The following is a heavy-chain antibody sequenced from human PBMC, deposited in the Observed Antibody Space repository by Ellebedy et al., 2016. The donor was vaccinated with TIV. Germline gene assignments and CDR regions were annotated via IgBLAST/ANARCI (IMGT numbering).Heavy chain of an antibody. Sequence: GGSLRLSCAASGFTFSNAWMNWVRQAPGKGLEWVGRIKSKTDGGAADYAAPVKGRFTNSRDDSKNTLYLQMNSLKTEDTAVYFCTTVYRYNYDSVWGQGTLVTVPS. CDR1: GFTFSNAW. CDR3: TTVYRYNYDSV. CDR2: IKSKTDGGAA. D-gene: IGHD5-18*01. V-gene: IGHV3-15*01. J-gene: IGHJ4*02.